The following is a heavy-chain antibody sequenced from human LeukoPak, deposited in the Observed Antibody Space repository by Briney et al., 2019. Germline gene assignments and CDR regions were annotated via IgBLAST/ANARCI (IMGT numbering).Heavy chain of an antibody. CDR3: AKSTTVTTQQRGYFDY. CDR1: GFTFSSYG. V-gene: IGHV3-30*18. CDR2: ISYDGSNK. J-gene: IGHJ4*02. D-gene: IGHD4-11*01. Sequence: GGSLRLSCAASGFTFSSYGMHWVRQAPGKGLEWVAVISYDGSNKYSADPVKGRFTISRDNPKNTLYLQMNSLRAEDTAVYYCAKSTTVTTQQRGYFDYWGQGTLVTVSS.